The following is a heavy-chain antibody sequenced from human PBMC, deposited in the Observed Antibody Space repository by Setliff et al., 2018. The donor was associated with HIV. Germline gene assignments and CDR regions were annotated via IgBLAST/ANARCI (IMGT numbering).Heavy chain of an antibody. V-gene: IGHV4-4*09. J-gene: IGHJ4*02. Sequence: SETLSLTCTVSGGSISSFYWSWIRQPPGKGPEWIGYINSSGRTNYNPSLKGRVTISLDTSKNRFSLKLNSVTAADTAVYYCARLEYYSDGNGYLQFYFDYWGQGTLVTVSS. CDR2: INSSGRT. D-gene: IGHD3-22*01. CDR1: GGSISSFY. CDR3: ARLEYYSDGNGYLQFYFDY.